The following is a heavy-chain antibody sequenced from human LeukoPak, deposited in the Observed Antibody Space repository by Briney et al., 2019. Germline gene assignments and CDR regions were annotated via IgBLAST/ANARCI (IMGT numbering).Heavy chain of an antibody. CDR1: GGTFSSYA. D-gene: IGHD6-19*01. CDR2: IIPIFGTA. V-gene: IGHV1-69*05. CDR3: ARADIAVAAAFDY. Sequence: SSVKVSCKASGGTFSSYATSWVRQAPGQGLEWMGRIIPIFGTANYAQKFQGRVTITTDESTSTAYMELSSLRSEDTAVYYCARADIAVAAAFDYWGQGTLVTVSS. J-gene: IGHJ4*02.